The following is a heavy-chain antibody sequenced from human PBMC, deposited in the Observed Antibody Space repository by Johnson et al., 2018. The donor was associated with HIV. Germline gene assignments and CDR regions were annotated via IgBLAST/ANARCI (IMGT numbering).Heavy chain of an antibody. D-gene: IGHD3-16*02. V-gene: IGHV3-9*01. CDR3: AREIPYDYVWGSYRPGAFDI. CDR2: INWNGGST. J-gene: IGHJ3*02. CDR1: GFTFDDYA. Sequence: VQLVESVGGLVQPGRSLRLSCAASGFTFDDYAMHWVRQAPGKGLEWVSGINWNGGSTGYADSVKGRFTISRDNAKNSLYLQMNSLSAGDTALYYCAREIPYDYVWGSYRPGAFDIWGQGTMVTVSS.